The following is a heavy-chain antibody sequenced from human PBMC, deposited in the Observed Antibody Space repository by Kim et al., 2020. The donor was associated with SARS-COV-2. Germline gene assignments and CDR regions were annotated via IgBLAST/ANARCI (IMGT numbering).Heavy chain of an antibody. V-gene: IGHV3-30*18. CDR3: AKVGCLGGDCSVYFDY. D-gene: IGHD2-21*02. CDR1: GFSFGTYD. J-gene: IGHJ4*02. Sequence: GGSLRLSCTASGFSFGTYDIYWVRQAPGKGLEWVAAISHDGRIEYYADSLKGRFSISRDNSKNTLYLQISSLRAEDTAVYYCAKVGCLGGDCSVYFDYWGQGTLVTVSS. CDR2: ISHDGRIE.